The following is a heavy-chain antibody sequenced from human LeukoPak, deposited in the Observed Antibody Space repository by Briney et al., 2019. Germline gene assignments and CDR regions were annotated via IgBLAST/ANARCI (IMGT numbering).Heavy chain of an antibody. J-gene: IGHJ4*02. D-gene: IGHD3-10*01. V-gene: IGHV4-31*03. Sequence: SETLSLTCTVSGGSISSGGYYWSWIRQHPGKGLEWIGYIYYSGSTYYNPSLKSRVTISVDTSKNQFSLELSSVTAADTAVYHCASASGSYHTLPYYFDYWGQGTLVTVSS. CDR3: ASASGSYHTLPYYFDY. CDR2: IYYSGST. CDR1: GGSISSGGYY.